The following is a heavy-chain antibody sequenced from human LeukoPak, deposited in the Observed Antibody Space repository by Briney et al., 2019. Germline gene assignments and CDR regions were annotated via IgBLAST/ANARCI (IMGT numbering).Heavy chain of an antibody. CDR1: GFTFSSYA. J-gene: IGHJ3*02. CDR2: ISGSGGST. CDR3: AKGIVRYCSSTSCLYDAFDI. V-gene: IGHV3-23*01. Sequence: GGSLRLSCAASGFTFSSYAMSWVRQAPGKGLEWVSAISGSGGSTYYADSVKGRFTISRDNSKNTLYLQMNSLRAEDTAVYYCAKGIVRYCSSTSCLYDAFDIWGQETMVTVSS. D-gene: IGHD2-2*01.